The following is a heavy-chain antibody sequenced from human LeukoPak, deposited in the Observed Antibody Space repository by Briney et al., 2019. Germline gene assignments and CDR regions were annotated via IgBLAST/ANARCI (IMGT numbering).Heavy chain of an antibody. V-gene: IGHV1-69*05. J-gene: IGHJ4*02. CDR1: GGTFSSYA. Sequence: SVKVSCKASGGTFSSYAISWVRQAPGQGLEWVGGIIPIFGTANYAQKFQGRVTITTDESTSTAYMELSSLRSEDTAVYYCARTGHYDSSGAFDYWGQGTLVTVSS. D-gene: IGHD3-22*01. CDR3: ARTGHYDSSGAFDY. CDR2: IIPIFGTA.